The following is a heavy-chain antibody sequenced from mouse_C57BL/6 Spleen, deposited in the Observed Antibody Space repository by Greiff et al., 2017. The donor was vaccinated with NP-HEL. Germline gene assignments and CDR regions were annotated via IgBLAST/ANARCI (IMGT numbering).Heavy chain of an antibody. CDR3: AMDGNSAFAY. Sequence: QVQLQQSGPELVKPGASVKISCKASGYAFSSSWMNWVKQRPGKGLEWIGRIYPGDGDTNYNGKFKGKATLTADKSSSTAYMQLSSLTSEDSAVYFCAMDGNSAFAYWGQGTLVTVSA. J-gene: IGHJ3*01. D-gene: IGHD2-1*01. CDR2: IYPGDGDT. CDR1: GYAFSSSW. V-gene: IGHV1-82*01.